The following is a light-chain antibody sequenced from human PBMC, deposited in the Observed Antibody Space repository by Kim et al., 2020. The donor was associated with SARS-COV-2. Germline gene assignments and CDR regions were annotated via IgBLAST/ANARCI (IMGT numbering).Light chain of an antibody. CDR2: YDS. CDR3: QVWASSSDHVV. V-gene: IGLV3-21*04. CDR1: NIGSKS. J-gene: IGLJ2*01. Sequence: APGKPARITCGGNNIGSKSVHWYQPKPGQAPVLVLYYDSDRPSGIPERFSGSNSGNTATLTISRVEAGDEADYYCQVWASSSDHVVFGGGTKLTVL.